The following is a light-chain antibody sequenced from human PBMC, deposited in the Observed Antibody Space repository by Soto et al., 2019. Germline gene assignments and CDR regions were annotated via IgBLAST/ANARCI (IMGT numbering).Light chain of an antibody. CDR3: QQYNNWPGLT. CDR1: QSVSSN. J-gene: IGKJ2*01. CDR2: GAS. V-gene: IGKV3-15*01. Sequence: EIVMTQSPATLSVSPGERATLSCRASQSVSSNLAWYQQKPGQAPRLLIYGASTRATGIPARFSGSGSGTEFTLTISSLQSEDFAVYYCQQYNNWPGLTFGQGTKLEIK.